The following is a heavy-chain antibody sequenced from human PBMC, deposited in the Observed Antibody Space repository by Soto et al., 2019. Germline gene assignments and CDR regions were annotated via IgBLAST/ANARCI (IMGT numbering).Heavy chain of an antibody. CDR2: ISGGGGST. Sequence: EVQLLESGGGLVQPGGSLRLSCVASGFTFSSYAVSWVRQAPGKGLEWVSAISGGGGSTYYADSVKGRFTISRDNSKNTLYLQMNSLRAEDTAVYYCAKVPDIVLVPAAMYFDYWGQGTLVTVSS. D-gene: IGHD2-2*01. CDR3: AKVPDIVLVPAAMYFDY. CDR1: GFTFSSYA. J-gene: IGHJ4*02. V-gene: IGHV3-23*01.